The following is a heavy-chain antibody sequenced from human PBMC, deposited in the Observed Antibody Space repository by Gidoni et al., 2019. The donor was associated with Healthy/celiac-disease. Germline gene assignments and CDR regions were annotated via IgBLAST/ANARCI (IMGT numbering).Heavy chain of an antibody. CDR2: IYSGGST. CDR1: GFTVSSNY. Sequence: EVQLVESGGGLIQPGGSLRLSCSASGFTVSSNYMRWVRQAPGKGLEWVSVIYSGGSTYYADSVKGRFTISRDNSKNTLYLQMNSLRAEDTAVYYCARGDSDSSGYVSDPFDYWGQGTLVTVSS. J-gene: IGHJ4*02. V-gene: IGHV3-53*01. D-gene: IGHD3-22*01. CDR3: ARGDSDSSGYVSDPFDY.